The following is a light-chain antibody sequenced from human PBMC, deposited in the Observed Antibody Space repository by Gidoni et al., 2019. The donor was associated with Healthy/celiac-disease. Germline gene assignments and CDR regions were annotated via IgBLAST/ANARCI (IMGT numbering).Light chain of an antibody. CDR3: QQYNTRRT. CDR2: GAS. Sequence: EIVMTPSPATLSVSPGDRATLSCRASQSVSSNLAWYQQKPGQAPRLLIYGASTRATGIPARFSGSGSGTEFTLTISSLQSEDFAVYYCQQYNTRRTFGQGTKLEIK. V-gene: IGKV3-15*01. CDR1: QSVSSN. J-gene: IGKJ2*01.